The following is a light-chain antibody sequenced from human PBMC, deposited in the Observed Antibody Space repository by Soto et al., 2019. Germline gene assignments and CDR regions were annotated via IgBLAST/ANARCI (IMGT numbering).Light chain of an antibody. Sequence: DIQMTQSPSTLSASVGDRVTITCRASQSIRSWLAWYQQKPGKAPKLLIYKASSLESGVPSRFSGSGSGTAFTLTISSLQPDDFATYYCQQYNSLWTFGQGTKVEIK. V-gene: IGKV1-5*03. CDR1: QSIRSW. J-gene: IGKJ1*01. CDR3: QQYNSLWT. CDR2: KAS.